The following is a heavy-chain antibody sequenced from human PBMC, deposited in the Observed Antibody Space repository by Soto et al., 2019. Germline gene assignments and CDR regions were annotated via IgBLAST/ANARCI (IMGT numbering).Heavy chain of an antibody. V-gene: IGHV6-1*01. CDR2: TYYRSKWYN. CDR3: AREVIFGVVSHYYYYYMDV. J-gene: IGHJ6*03. CDR1: GDSVSSNSAA. Sequence: SQNLSLTCAISGDSVSSNSAACNWIRQSPSRDLEWLGRTYYRSKWYNDYAVSVKSRITINPDTSKNQFSLQLNSVTPEDTAVYYCAREVIFGVVSHYYYYYMDVWAKGPRSPSP. D-gene: IGHD3-3*01.